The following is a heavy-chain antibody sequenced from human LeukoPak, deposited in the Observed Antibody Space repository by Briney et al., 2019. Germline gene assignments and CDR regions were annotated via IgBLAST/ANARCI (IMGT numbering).Heavy chain of an antibody. V-gene: IGHV3-74*01. CDR1: GFTFRRYW. J-gene: IGHJ6*03. CDR2: INSDGSST. CDR3: ATEPQHYYYMDV. Sequence: GGSLCLSCAVSGFTFRRYWMHWVRHAPGKGLVWVSRINSDGSSTSYADSVKGRFTIHRDNAKNTLFLQMNSLRAEDTAVYYCATEPQHYYYMDVWGKETTVTIS.